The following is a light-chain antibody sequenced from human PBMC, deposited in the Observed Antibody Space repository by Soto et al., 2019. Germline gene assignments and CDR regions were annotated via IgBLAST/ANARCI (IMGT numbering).Light chain of an antibody. V-gene: IGKV3-20*01. CDR3: QQYGSSPFT. CDR2: AAS. CDR1: QSVSRNY. J-gene: IGKJ3*01. Sequence: EIVLTQSPGTLSLSPGERGTLSCRASQSVSRNYLTWYQQKPGQAPRLLIYAASSRATGIPDRFSGSGSGTGFTLTISRLAPEDLAVYYCQQYGSSPFTFGPGTKGDIK.